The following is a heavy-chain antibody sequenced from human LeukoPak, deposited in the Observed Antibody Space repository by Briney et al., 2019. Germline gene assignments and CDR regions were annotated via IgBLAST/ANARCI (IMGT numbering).Heavy chain of an antibody. CDR1: GFTFSRYS. Sequence: GSLRLSCAASGFTFSRYSMNWVRQPPGKGLEWIGSIYYSGSTYYNPSLKSRVTISVDTSKNQFSLKLSSVAAADTAVYYCRVDTPFFDYWGQGTLVTVSS. CDR2: IYYSGST. CDR3: RVDTPFFDY. D-gene: IGHD5-18*01. V-gene: IGHV4-39*07. J-gene: IGHJ4*02.